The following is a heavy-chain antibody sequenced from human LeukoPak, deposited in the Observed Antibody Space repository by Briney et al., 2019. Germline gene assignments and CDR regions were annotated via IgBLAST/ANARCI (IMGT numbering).Heavy chain of an antibody. V-gene: IGHV4-34*01. D-gene: IGHD2-15*01. CDR1: GGSFSGYY. J-gene: IGHJ4*02. Sequence: SETLSPTCAVYGGSFSGYYWSWIRQPPGKGLEWIGEVNHSGSTNYNPSLKSRVTISVDTSKNQFSLKLSSVTAADTAVYYCASRGYCSGGSCYRLPGSFDYWGQGTLVTVSS. CDR3: ASRGYCSGGSCYRLPGSFDY. CDR2: VNHSGST.